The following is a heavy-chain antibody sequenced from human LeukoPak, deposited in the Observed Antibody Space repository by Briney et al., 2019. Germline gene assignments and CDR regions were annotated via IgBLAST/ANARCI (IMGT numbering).Heavy chain of an antibody. D-gene: IGHD2-15*01. CDR1: GFTFSSYA. J-gene: IGHJ4*02. Sequence: GGSLRLSCAGSGFTFSSYAMSWVRKAPGKGLEWVSAISGSGGSTYYADSVKGRFTISRDNSKNTLYLQMNSLRAEDTAVYYCAKCIVVVAYLDYWDQGTLVTVSS. V-gene: IGHV3-23*01. CDR2: ISGSGGST. CDR3: AKCIVVVAYLDY.